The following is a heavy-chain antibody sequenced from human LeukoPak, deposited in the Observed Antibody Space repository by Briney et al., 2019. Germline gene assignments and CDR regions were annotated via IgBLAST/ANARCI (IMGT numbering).Heavy chain of an antibody. V-gene: IGHV4-4*07. J-gene: IGHJ2*01. CDR3: ARDNPSGWHRGYFDL. D-gene: IGHD6-19*01. CDR2: IYTSGST. Sequence: ASETLSLTCTVSGGSISSYYWSWIRQPAGKGLEWIGRIYTSGSTSYNPSLKSRVTMSVDTSKNQFSLKLSSVTAADTAVYYCARDNPSGWHRGYFDLWGRGTLVTVSS. CDR1: GGSISSYY.